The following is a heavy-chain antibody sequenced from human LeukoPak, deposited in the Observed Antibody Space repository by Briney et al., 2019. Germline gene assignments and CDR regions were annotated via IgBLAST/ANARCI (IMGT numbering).Heavy chain of an antibody. CDR3: AKYSGSYYYPPNWDS. Sequence: GGSLRLSCAASGFTFTTYWMHWVRQAPGKGLEWVSGISGSGSSTYYADSVKGRFTLSRDYPKNTLYLQMNSLRAEDTAVYFCAKYSGSYYYPPNWDSWGQGTQVTVSS. CDR1: GFTFTTYW. CDR2: ISGSGSST. J-gene: IGHJ4*02. V-gene: IGHV3-23*01. D-gene: IGHD1-26*01.